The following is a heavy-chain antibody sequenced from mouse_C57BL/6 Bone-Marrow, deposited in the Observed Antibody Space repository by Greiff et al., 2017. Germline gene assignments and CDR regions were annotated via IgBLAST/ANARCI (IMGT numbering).Heavy chain of an antibody. V-gene: IGHV7-3*01. CDR2: LRNKANGYTT. Sequence: EVQLVESGGGLVQPGGSLSLSCAASGFTFTDYYMSWVRQPPGKALEWLGFLRNKANGYTTEYSASVKGRFTISRDTSQSILYLQMNALRAEDSATYYCARCYYGSSYWYFDVWGTGTTVTVSS. D-gene: IGHD1-1*01. J-gene: IGHJ1*03. CDR1: GFTFTDYY. CDR3: ARCYYGSSYWYFDV.